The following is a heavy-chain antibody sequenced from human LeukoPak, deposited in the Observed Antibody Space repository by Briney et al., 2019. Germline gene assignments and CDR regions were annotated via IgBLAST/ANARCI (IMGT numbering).Heavy chain of an antibody. D-gene: IGHD6-13*01. CDR3: ARDVSYSSLDY. V-gene: IGHV3-33*01. CDR1: GFTFGSHG. Sequence: GGSLRLSCATSGFTFGSHGFYWVRQAPGKGLEWVAVIWYDGSKKYYADSVKGRSTISRDNSKNTLYLEMNSLRAEDTAVYYCARDVSYSSLDYWGQGTLVTVSS. J-gene: IGHJ4*02. CDR2: IWYDGSKK.